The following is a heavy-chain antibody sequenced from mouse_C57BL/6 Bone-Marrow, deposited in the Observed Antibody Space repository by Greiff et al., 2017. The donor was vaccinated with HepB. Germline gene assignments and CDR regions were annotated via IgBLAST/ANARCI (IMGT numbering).Heavy chain of an antibody. J-gene: IGHJ2*01. CDR2: IDPRSGNT. CDR3: ARWDSPFDY. Sequence: QVQLQQSGAELARPGASVKLSCKASGYTFTSYGISWVKQRTGQGLEWIGEIDPRSGNTYYNEKFKGKATLTADKSSSTAYMELRSLTSEDSAVYFCARWDSPFDYWGQGTTLTVSS. D-gene: IGHD2-12*01. V-gene: IGHV1-81*01. CDR1: GYTFTSYG.